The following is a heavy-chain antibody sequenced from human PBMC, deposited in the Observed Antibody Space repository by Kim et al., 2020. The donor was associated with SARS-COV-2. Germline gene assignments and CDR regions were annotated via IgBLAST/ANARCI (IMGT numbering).Heavy chain of an antibody. CDR3: AGVPYGSGRIDY. J-gene: IGHJ4*02. Sequence: NYNPSRKGRVTISVDTSKNRFSLKLNAVTAADTAVYCCAGVPYGSGRIDYWGQGTLVTVSS. V-gene: IGHV4-59*01. D-gene: IGHD3-10*01.